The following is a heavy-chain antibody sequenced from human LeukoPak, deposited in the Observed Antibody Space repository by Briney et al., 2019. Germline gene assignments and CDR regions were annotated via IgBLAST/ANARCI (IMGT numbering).Heavy chain of an antibody. Sequence: GGSLRLSCAASGFTFSSYSMNWVRQAPEKGLEWVSYISSSSKTIYYADSVKGRFTISRDNAKNSLYLQMNSLRAEDTAVYYCARERTTVTTRGAFDIWGQGTMVTVSS. D-gene: IGHD4-11*01. CDR1: GFTFSSYS. J-gene: IGHJ3*02. CDR3: ARERTTVTTRGAFDI. CDR2: ISSSSKTI. V-gene: IGHV3-48*01.